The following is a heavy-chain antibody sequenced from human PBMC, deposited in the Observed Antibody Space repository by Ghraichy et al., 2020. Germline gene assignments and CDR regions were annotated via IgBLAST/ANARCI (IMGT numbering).Heavy chain of an antibody. Sequence: GGSLRLSGVASGFTFSTYTMNWVRQAPGKGLEWVSSISSTGSYISYADSVKGRFTISRDNAKNSLYLQMNSLRAEDTAVYYCARDIRFFISLAGPDNYYYAMDVWGQGTTVTVSS. CDR3: ARDIRFFISLAGPDNYYYAMDV. J-gene: IGHJ6*02. CDR1: GFTFSTYT. CDR2: ISSTGSYI. D-gene: IGHD6-19*01. V-gene: IGHV3-21*01.